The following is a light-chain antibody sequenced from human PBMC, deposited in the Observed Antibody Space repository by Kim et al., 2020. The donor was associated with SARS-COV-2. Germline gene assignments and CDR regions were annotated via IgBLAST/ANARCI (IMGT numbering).Light chain of an antibody. V-gene: IGKV3-20*01. Sequence: LPQGERATLSCRARQSVSSSYLAWYQQKPGPAPRLLIYGASSRATGIPDRFSGSGSGTDFTLTISRLEPEDFAVYYCQQYGSSPLTFGGGTKVEIK. J-gene: IGKJ4*01. CDR2: GAS. CDR1: QSVSSSY. CDR3: QQYGSSPLT.